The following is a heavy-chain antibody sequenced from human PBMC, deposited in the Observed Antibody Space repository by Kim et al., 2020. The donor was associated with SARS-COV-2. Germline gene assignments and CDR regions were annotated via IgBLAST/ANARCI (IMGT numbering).Heavy chain of an antibody. Sequence: GGSLRLSCAASGFTFSGFGMNWVRQAPGKGLEWISYISSSISTVYYADSVKGRFTISRDNAKNSLYLQMNSLRDDDTAVYYCARVVSVRGLIITSPAFDIWGQGTMVTVSS. CDR3: ARVVSVRGLIITSPAFDI. CDR2: ISSSISTV. V-gene: IGHV3-48*02. J-gene: IGHJ3*02. D-gene: IGHD3-10*01. CDR1: GFTFSGFG.